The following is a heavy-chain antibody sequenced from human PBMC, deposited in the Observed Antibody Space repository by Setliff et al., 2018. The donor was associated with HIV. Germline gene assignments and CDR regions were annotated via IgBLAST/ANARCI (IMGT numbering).Heavy chain of an antibody. D-gene: IGHD6-13*01. CDR3: ASDITFSWYYH. Sequence: SETLSLTCTVSGGSISSGIYYWIWIRQPAGKGLEWIGHVYTTGGTNYNPSLESRITISMDASKNQFSLRLNSLTAADTANYYCASDITFSWYYHWGQGTLVTVSS. V-gene: IGHV4-61*09. CDR1: GGSISSGIYY. J-gene: IGHJ4*02. CDR2: VYTTGGT.